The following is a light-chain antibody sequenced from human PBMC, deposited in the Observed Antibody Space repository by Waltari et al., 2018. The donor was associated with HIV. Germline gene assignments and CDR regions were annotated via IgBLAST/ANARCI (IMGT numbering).Light chain of an antibody. CDR3: ATWDDALSGPV. Sequence: QSVLTQPPSAPGTPGQRLIISCSGHRSNIGPNTVNWYQQFSGAAPTLLIYSNNQRPSAVPDRFSGSKSGSAASLAISVLKSEDEADYHCATWDDALSGPVFGAGTKLTV. V-gene: IGLV1-44*01. CDR1: RSNIGPNT. CDR2: SNN. J-gene: IGLJ3*02.